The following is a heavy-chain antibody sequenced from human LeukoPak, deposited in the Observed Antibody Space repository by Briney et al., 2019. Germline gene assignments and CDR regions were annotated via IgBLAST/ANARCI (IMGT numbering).Heavy chain of an antibody. Sequence: PWASVKVSCKASGYTFTGNYMHWVRQAPGQGLEWMGWINPNSGGTNYAQKFQGRVTMTRDTSISTAYMELSRLRSDDTAVYYCARVRERGGFSAAPIFDYWGQGTLVTVSS. D-gene: IGHD2-2*02. J-gene: IGHJ4*02. V-gene: IGHV1-2*02. CDR1: GYTFTGNY. CDR3: ARVRERGGFSAAPIFDY. CDR2: INPNSGGT.